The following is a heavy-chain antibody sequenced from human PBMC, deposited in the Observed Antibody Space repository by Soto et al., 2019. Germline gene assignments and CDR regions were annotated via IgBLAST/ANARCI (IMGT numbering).Heavy chain of an antibody. CDR2: IYYSGST. CDR1: GGSISSYY. Sequence: SETLSLTCTVSGGSISSYYWSWIRQPPGKGLEWIGYIYYSGSTNYNPSLKSRVTISVDTSKNQFSLKLSSVTAADTAVYYCATQEAYYYDTWSQGTLVTVSS. D-gene: IGHD3-22*01. V-gene: IGHV4-59*08. CDR3: ATQEAYYYDT. J-gene: IGHJ5*02.